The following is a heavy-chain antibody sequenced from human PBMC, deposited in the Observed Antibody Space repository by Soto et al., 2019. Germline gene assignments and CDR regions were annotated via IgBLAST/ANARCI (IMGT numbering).Heavy chain of an antibody. D-gene: IGHD4-4*01. CDR2: IIPTFGTT. J-gene: IGHJ5*02. CDR1: GGNFSSHG. V-gene: IGHV1-69*01. CDR3: AGASDSTWYNWLDP. Sequence: QVQLVQSGAEVKKPGSSVKVSCKAPGGNFSSHGIRWVRQAPGQGLEFMGGIIPTFGTTNYVHKFRGRVTITADESTGTAYMELSSLRSDDTAVYYCAGASDSTWYNWLDPWGQGTLVTVSS.